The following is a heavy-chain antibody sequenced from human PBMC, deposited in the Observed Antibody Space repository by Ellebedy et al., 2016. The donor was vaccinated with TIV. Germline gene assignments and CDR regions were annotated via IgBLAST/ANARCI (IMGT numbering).Heavy chain of an antibody. Sequence: PGGSLRLSCAASGFKFENFAMHWVRQAPGKGLEGVAVLNWDNGSRDYADSVRGRFTISRENAKNSLYLQMNSLRAEDTAVYYCARGTWTRGSWGQGTLVTVSS. V-gene: IGHV3-9*01. CDR1: GFKFENFA. J-gene: IGHJ5*02. CDR2: LNWDNGSR. CDR3: ARGTWTRGS. D-gene: IGHD3/OR15-3a*01.